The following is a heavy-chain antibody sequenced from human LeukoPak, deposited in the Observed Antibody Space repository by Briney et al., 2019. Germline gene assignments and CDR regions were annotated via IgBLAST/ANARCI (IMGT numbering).Heavy chain of an antibody. CDR2: IYYSGST. Sequence: SETLSLTCTVSGGSISSYYWSWIRQPPGKGLEWIGYIYYSGSTNYNPSLKSRVTISVDTSKNQFSLRLTSVTAADTAVYYCARDPLGYCSSTSCYIYWGQGTLVTVSS. V-gene: IGHV4-59*12. CDR3: ARDPLGYCSSTSCYIY. CDR1: GGSISSYY. J-gene: IGHJ4*02. D-gene: IGHD2-2*02.